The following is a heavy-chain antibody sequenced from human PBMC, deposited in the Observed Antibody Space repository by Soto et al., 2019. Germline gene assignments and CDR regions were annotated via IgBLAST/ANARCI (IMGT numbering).Heavy chain of an antibody. CDR3: ARYGDPEAFDV. D-gene: IGHD2-21*02. V-gene: IGHV1-18*01. CDR1: GYTFRTYG. Sequence: QVQLVQSGPEVRKPGASVKVSCKASGYTFRTYGITWVRQAPGQGLEWMGWLSVKNGQTNYAQRFQGRVSMTADISTPTALMELRSLRNDATAVYYCARYGDPEAFDVWGQGTMVTVSS. J-gene: IGHJ3*01. CDR2: LSVKNGQT.